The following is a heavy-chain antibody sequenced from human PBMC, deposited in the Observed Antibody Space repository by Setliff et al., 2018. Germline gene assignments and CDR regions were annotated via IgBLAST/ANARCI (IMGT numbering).Heavy chain of an antibody. D-gene: IGHD1-26*01. V-gene: IGHV4-34*01. J-gene: IGHJ4*02. Sequence: SETLSLTCAAYGGTFSHYYWTWIRQSPGKGLEWIGEINHSGSTNYNPSLKSRVTISIDTSKDQFSLRMSSVSAADTAVYYCARTGTYRYFDYWGQGTPVTVSS. CDR3: ARTGTYRYFDY. CDR1: GGTFSHYY. CDR2: INHSGST.